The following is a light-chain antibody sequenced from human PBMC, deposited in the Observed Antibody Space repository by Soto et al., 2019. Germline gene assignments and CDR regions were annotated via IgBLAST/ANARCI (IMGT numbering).Light chain of an antibody. J-gene: IGLJ1*01. CDR2: GVT. CDR3: TSYTSSSTYV. CDR1: RSDVGGYNY. V-gene: IGLV2-14*01. Sequence: QSALTEPASVAECPGQSSTISCAGTRSDVGGYNYVCSYQQHPDKAPKLMIYGVTNRPSGVSDRFSGSKSGNTASLTISGLQAEDEADYYCTSYTSSSTYVFGTGTKVTVL.